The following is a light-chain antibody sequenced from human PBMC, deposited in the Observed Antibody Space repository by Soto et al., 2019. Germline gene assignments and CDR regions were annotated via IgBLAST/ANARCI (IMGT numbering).Light chain of an antibody. J-gene: IGKJ1*01. CDR1: QSVLYSSNNKNY. CDR2: WAS. V-gene: IGKV4-1*01. CDR3: QQYYTTPS. Sequence: DIVMTQSPDSLAVSLGERATINCKSSQSVLYSSNNKNYLAWYQQKPGQPPNLLIYWASTRESGVPDRFSGSGSGTDFTLTISGLQAEDVAVYYCQQYYTTPSFGQGTKVEIK.